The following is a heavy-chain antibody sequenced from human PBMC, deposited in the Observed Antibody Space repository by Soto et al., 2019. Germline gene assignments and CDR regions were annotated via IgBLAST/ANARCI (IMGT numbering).Heavy chain of an antibody. Sequence: PGGSLRLSCAASGFTFEDYAMHWVRQAPGKGLEWVSSISWNSGTIGYADSVKGRFTISRDNANNSLYLQMNSLRPEDSALYYCAKDIHFDWLSLAYWGQGTVVTAPQ. CDR2: ISWNSGTI. CDR3: AKDIHFDWLSLAY. D-gene: IGHD3-9*01. CDR1: GFTFEDYA. J-gene: IGHJ4*02. V-gene: IGHV3-9*01.